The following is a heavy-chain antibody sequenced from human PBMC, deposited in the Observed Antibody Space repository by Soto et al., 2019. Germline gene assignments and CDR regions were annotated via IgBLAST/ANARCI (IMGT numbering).Heavy chain of an antibody. V-gene: IGHV4-30-2*01. CDR3: ARRPDY. J-gene: IGHJ4*02. Sequence: SETLSLTCAVSGGSISSGGYSWSWIRQPPGKGLEWIGYIYHSGSMYYNPSLKSRVTISVDRSKNQFSLKLSSVTAADTAVYYCARRPDYWGQGTLVPVSS. CDR1: GGSISSGGYS. CDR2: IYHSGSM.